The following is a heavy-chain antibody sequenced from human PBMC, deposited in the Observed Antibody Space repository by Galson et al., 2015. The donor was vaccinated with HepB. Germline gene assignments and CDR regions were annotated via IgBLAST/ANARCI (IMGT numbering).Heavy chain of an antibody. D-gene: IGHD2-2*01. CDR3: AREFGIVPAALGLKNWFDP. J-gene: IGHJ5*02. Sequence: SLRLSCAASGFTFDNYAMHWIRQAPGEGLEWVAVVAYHGGNDHYADSVRGRFTISSDNSRNTVYLQMNNLTTADTAVYYGAREFGIVPAALGLKNWFDPWGQGTRVTVSS. CDR2: VAYHGGND. CDR1: GFTFDNYA. V-gene: IGHV3-30-3*01.